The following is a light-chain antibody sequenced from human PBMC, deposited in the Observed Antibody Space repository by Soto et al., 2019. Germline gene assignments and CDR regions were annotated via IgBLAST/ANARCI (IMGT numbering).Light chain of an antibody. J-gene: IGLJ2*01. CDR1: SSDVGGYNY. V-gene: IGLV2-14*01. CDR2: EVS. CDR3: TSYTSTNTVI. Sequence: QSVLTQPASVSGSPGQSITISCTGTSSDVGGYNYVCWYQQRPGEAPQLMIYEVSDRPSGVSNRFSGSKSGNTASLTISGLQAEDVADYYCTSYTSTNTVIFGGGTQLTVL.